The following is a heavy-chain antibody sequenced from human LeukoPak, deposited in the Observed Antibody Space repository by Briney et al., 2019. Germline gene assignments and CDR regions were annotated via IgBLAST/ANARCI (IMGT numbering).Heavy chain of an antibody. CDR3: ARGPIAAAGTLNAFDI. J-gene: IGHJ3*02. Sequence: ASVKVSCKASGYTFTSTDINWVRQATGQGLEWMGWMNPSSGNTGYAQHFQGRLTMTRDTSISTAYMELSSLRSEDTAVYYCARGPIAAAGTLNAFDIWGQGTMVTVSS. D-gene: IGHD6-13*01. CDR1: GYTFTSTD. V-gene: IGHV1-8*01. CDR2: MNPSSGNT.